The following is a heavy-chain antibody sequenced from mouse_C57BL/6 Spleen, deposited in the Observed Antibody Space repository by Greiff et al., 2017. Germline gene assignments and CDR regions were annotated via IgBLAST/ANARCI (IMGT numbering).Heavy chain of an antibody. CDR2: INPNNGGT. CDR1: GYTFTDYY. V-gene: IGHV1-26*01. Sequence: EVQLQQSGPELVKPGASVKISCKASGYTFTDYYMNWVKQSHGKSLEWIGDINPNNGGTSYNQKFKGKATLTVDKSSSTAYMELRSLTSEDSAVYYCARAGYYPHYFDYWGQGTTLTVSS. CDR3: ARAGYYPHYFDY. D-gene: IGHD2-3*01. J-gene: IGHJ2*01.